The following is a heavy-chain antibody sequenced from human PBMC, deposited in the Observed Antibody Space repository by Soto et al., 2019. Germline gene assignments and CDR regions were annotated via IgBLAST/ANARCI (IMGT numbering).Heavy chain of an antibody. CDR3: ARDKDRLQLGGNYYYILDV. V-gene: IGHV1-69*12. D-gene: IGHD1-1*01. Sequence: QVQLVESGAEVKKPGSSVKVSCKASGGTFSTSAISWVRQAPRHGLEWVGGIMPVFPTPDYAQNFQGRVTITADESTTTAYLELTSLRADDTAVYYCARDKDRLQLGGNYYYILDVWGQGTAITVSS. CDR2: IMPVFPTP. J-gene: IGHJ6*02. CDR1: GGTFSTSA.